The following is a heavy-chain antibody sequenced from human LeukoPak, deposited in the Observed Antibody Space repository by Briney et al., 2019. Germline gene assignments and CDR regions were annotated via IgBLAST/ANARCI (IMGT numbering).Heavy chain of an antibody. CDR1: GGSISSYY. Sequence: SETLSPTCTVSGGSISSYYCGWIRQPAGKVLEWIGCIYTSGSTNYNPSLKSRVTMSVNTSKNQFSLKLSSVTAADTAVYYCARGARHYYDSSGYYPRGYYYYYMDVWGKGTTVTVSS. D-gene: IGHD3-22*01. CDR2: IYTSGST. CDR3: ARGARHYYDSSGYYPRGYYYYYMDV. J-gene: IGHJ6*03. V-gene: IGHV4-4*07.